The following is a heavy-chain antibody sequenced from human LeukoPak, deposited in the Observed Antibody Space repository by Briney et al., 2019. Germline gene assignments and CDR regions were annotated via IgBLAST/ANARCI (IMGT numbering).Heavy chain of an antibody. V-gene: IGHV4-59*01. CDR2: IYYSGST. Sequence: SETLFLTCTVSGGSISSYYWSWIRQFPGKGLEWIGYIYYSGSTNYNPSLKSRVTISVETSKNQFSLKLSSVTAADTAVYYCARGGYYGSGNDFRFDPWGQGTLVTVSS. J-gene: IGHJ5*02. D-gene: IGHD3-10*01. CDR3: ARGGYYGSGNDFRFDP. CDR1: GGSISSYY.